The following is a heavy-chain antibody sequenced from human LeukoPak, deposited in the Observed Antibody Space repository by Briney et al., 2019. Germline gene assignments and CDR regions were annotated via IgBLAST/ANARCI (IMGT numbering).Heavy chain of an antibody. Sequence: GGSLRLSSAASGFTFNDYAIPWVRQAPGKGLEWVSGISWNSGSIGYADSVKGRFTISRDNAKNSLFLQMNSLRAEDTALYYCAKDRGSSYYYGMDVWGQGTTVTVSS. CDR2: ISWNSGSI. CDR1: GFTFNDYA. D-gene: IGHD1-26*01. CDR3: AKDRGSSYYYGMDV. V-gene: IGHV3-9*01. J-gene: IGHJ6*02.